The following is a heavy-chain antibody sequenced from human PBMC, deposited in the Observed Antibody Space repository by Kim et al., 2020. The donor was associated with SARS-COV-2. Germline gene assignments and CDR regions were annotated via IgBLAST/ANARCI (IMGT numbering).Heavy chain of an antibody. D-gene: IGHD2-15*01. CDR3: ARFKDGVVGALT. J-gene: IGHJ3*01. CDR2: IYYSGST. CDR1: GDSISSGAYY. Sequence: SETLSLTCTVSGDSISSGAYYWSWIRQHPGKGLEWIGYIYYSGSTYYNPSLKSRVTISVDTSNKHFSLKLSSVTAADTAVYYCARFKDGVVGALTWGQGTMVTVSS. V-gene: IGHV4-31*03.